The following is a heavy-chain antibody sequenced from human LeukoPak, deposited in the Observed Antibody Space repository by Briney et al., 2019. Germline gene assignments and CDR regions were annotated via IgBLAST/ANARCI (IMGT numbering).Heavy chain of an antibody. CDR2: ISAYNGNT. V-gene: IGHV1-18*01. Sequence: ASVTVSCKASGYTFTIYGISWVRQAPGQGLEWMGWISAYNGNTNYAQKLQGRVTMTTDTSTSTAYMELRSLRSDDTAVYYCAREYPTRRLGEVGCDYWGQGTLVTVSS. CDR3: AREYPTRRLGEVGCDY. D-gene: IGHD3-16*01. J-gene: IGHJ4*02. CDR1: GYTFTIYG.